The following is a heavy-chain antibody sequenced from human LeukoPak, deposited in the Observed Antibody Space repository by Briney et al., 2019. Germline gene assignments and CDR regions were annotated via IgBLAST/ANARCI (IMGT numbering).Heavy chain of an antibody. V-gene: IGHV3-74*01. D-gene: IGHD1-26*01. J-gene: IGHJ4*02. CDR2: INSDGSST. CDR3: ARVPRGVGATISYFDY. CDR1: GFTFSSYW. Sequence: QAGGSLRLSCAASGFTFSSYWMHWVRQAPGKGLVWVSRINSDGSSTSYADSVKGRFTISRDNAKNTLYLQMNSLRAEDTAVYYCARVPRGVGATISYFDYWGQGTLVTVSS.